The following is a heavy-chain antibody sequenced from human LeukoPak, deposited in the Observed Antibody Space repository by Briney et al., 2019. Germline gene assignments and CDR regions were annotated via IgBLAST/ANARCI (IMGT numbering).Heavy chain of an antibody. J-gene: IGHJ4*02. Sequence: GGSLRLSCAASGFTFTTYSMNWVRQAPGKGLGWVSSITSSSASMYYADSVKGRFTISRDNAKNSLYLQMNSLRAEDTAVYYCARARWLAFVDYWGQGTLVTVSS. CDR1: GFTFTTYS. D-gene: IGHD6-19*01. V-gene: IGHV3-21*01. CDR2: ITSSSASM. CDR3: ARARWLAFVDY.